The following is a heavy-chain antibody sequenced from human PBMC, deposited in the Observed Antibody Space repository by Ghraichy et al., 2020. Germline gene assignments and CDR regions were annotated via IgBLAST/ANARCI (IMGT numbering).Heavy chain of an antibody. CDR1: GYTFTSYD. V-gene: IGHV1-8*01. D-gene: IGHD3-10*01. J-gene: IGHJ6*02. CDR2: MNPNSGNT. Sequence: ASVKVSCKASGYTFTSYDINWVRQATGQGLEWMGWMNPNSGNTGYAQKFQGRVTMTRNTSISTAYMELSSLRSEDTAVYYCARGNPMVRGVIIKLLLQTGYGMDVWGQGTTVTVSS. CDR3: ARGNPMVRGVIIKLLLQTGYGMDV.